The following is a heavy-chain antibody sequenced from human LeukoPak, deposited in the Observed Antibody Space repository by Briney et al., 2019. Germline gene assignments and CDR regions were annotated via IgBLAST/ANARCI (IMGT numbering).Heavy chain of an antibody. CDR1: GYTFTGYY. CDR3: ARGDYNWNDGERYYGMDV. Sequence: ASVKVSCKASGYTFTGYYMHWVRQAPGQGLEWMGWTNPNSGGTNYAQKFQGRVTMTRDTSISTAYMELSRLRSDDTAVYYCARGDYNWNDGERYYGMDVWGQGTTVTVSS. V-gene: IGHV1-2*02. D-gene: IGHD1-20*01. CDR2: TNPNSGGT. J-gene: IGHJ6*02.